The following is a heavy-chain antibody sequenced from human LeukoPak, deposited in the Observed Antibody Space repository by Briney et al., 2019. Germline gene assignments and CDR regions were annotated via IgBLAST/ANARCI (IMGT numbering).Heavy chain of an antibody. Sequence: GGSLRLSCAASGFTFSSYAMTWVRQAPGKGLEWVSAISDDGASTFYADSVKGRFTISRDNSMDTLSLQMNSLRAEDTAVYYCAKDQRSYYYDSSGYYGAFDIWGQGTMVTVSS. V-gene: IGHV3-23*01. J-gene: IGHJ3*02. CDR3: AKDQRSYYYDSSGYYGAFDI. CDR1: GFTFSSYA. D-gene: IGHD3-22*01. CDR2: ISDDGAST.